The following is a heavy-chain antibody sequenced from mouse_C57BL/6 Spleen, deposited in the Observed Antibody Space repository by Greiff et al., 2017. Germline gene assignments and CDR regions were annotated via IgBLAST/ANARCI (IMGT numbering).Heavy chain of an antibody. CDR3: ARRGLYDGYYDYAMDY. V-gene: IGHV1-22*01. CDR2: INPNNGGT. J-gene: IGHJ4*01. Sequence: EVQLQQSGPELVKPGASVKMSCQASGYTFTDYNMHWVKQSHGKSLEWIGYINPNNGGTSYNQKFKGKATLTVNKSSSKAYMELRSLTSEDSAVYYCARRGLYDGYYDYAMDYWGQGTSVTVAS. D-gene: IGHD2-3*01. CDR1: GYTFTDYN.